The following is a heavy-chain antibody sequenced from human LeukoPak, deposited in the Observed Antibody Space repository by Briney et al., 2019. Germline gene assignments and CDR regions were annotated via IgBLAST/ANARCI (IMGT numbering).Heavy chain of an antibody. J-gene: IGHJ4*02. CDR3: ARFSLYDYVWGSHRQTFAFDY. CDR1: GGSISSYY. D-gene: IGHD3-16*02. V-gene: IGHV4-59*01. CDR2: IYYSGST. Sequence: SETLSLTCTVSGGSISSYYWSWIRQPPGKGLEWIGYIYYSGSTNYNPSLKSRVTISVDTSKNQFSLKLSSVTAADTAVYYCARFSLYDYVWGSHRQTFAFDYWGQGTLVTVSS.